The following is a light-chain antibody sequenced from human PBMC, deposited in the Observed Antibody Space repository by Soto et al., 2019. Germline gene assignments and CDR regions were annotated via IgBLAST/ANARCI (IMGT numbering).Light chain of an antibody. CDR1: SSDVGAYNY. V-gene: IGLV2-14*01. J-gene: IGLJ1*01. Sequence: QSVLTKPASVSGSPGPSIPISCTGTSSDVGAYNYVSWYQQHPGKAPNLMICDVSNRPSGVSNRFSGSKSGNTASLTISGLQAEDEADYYCSSYTSSSTLYVFGTGTKVTVL. CDR2: DVS. CDR3: SSYTSSSTLYV.